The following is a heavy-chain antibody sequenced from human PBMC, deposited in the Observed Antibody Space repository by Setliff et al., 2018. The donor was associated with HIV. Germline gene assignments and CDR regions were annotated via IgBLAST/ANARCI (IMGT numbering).Heavy chain of an antibody. CDR2: IYFTGIT. CDR1: GYSINSHY. D-gene: IGHD3-22*01. Sequence: SETLSLTCAVSGYSINSHYWSWIRQPPGKGLEYIGYIYFTGITNYNPSLQSRVTISLDTSKTQFSLKLNAVAAADTAVYYCARTASLTAGGYSWGQGTLVTVSS. V-gene: IGHV4-59*11. CDR3: ARTASLTAGGYS. J-gene: IGHJ4*02.